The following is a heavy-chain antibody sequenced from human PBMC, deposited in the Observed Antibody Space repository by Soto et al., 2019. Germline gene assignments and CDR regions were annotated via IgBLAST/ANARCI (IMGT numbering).Heavy chain of an antibody. Sequence: GGSLILSCACSGFTFGYSYMSWIRQAPGKGLEWLSYISPGSRYPAYADSVKGRFTISRDNARRSLFLQMTSLTAEDTAMYYCVRGGGGGLFDPWGQGTMVNVSS. D-gene: IGHD2-15*01. J-gene: IGHJ5*02. V-gene: IGHV3-11*06. CDR1: GFTFGYSY. CDR2: ISPGSRYP. CDR3: VRGGGGGLFDP.